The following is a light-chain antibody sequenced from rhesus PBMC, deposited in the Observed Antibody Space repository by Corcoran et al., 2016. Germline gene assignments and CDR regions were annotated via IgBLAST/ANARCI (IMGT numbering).Light chain of an antibody. Sequence: EIVMTQSPATLSLSPGERATLSCRAIQSVSSSLAWYQQKPGQAPKLLIYGASSRPTSLPERSSGSGSGTEFTLTISSLEPEDVAVYFCQQHFSWPLTFGGGAKVELK. CDR2: GAS. CDR1: QSVSSS. J-gene: IGKJ4*01. CDR3: QQHFSWPLT. V-gene: IGKV3-42*01.